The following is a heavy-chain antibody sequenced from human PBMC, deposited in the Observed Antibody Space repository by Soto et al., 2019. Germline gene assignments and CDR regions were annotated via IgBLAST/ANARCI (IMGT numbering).Heavy chain of an antibody. CDR2: ISYDGSNK. CDR3: AKGGAYSSRYYYYGMDV. J-gene: IGHJ6*02. V-gene: IGHV3-30*18. Sequence: GGSLRLSCAASGFTFSSYGMHWFRQAPGKGLEWVAVISYDGSNKYYADSVKGRFTISRDNSTNTLYLQMNSLRAEDTAVYYCAKGGAYSSRYYYYGMDVWGQGTTVTVSS. CDR1: GFTFSSYG. D-gene: IGHD4-4*01.